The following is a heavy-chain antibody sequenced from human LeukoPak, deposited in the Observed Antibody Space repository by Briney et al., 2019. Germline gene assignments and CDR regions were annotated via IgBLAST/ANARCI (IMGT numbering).Heavy chain of an antibody. CDR2: IYYSGST. D-gene: IGHD4-23*01. Sequence: SETLSLTCTVSGGSISSSSYYWGWIRQPPGKGLEWIGSIYYSGSTYYNPSLKSRVTISVDTSKNQFSLKLSSVTAADTAVYYCARDPEGYGGKWDYWGQGTLVTVSS. J-gene: IGHJ4*02. CDR1: GGSISSSSYY. CDR3: ARDPEGYGGKWDY. V-gene: IGHV4-39*07.